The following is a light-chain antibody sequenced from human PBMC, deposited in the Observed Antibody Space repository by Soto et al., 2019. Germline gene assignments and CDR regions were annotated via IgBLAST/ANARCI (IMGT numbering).Light chain of an antibody. Sequence: SYELTQPPSVSLAPGETASIACGGDNIGRKSVHWYQQKPGQAPVVVMYYDGYRPSGIRERFSGSNSGNTATLTISWVEAGDEADYYCQVYDSSSDHFVFGTWTTLTVL. CDR2: YDG. CDR3: QVYDSSSDHFV. V-gene: IGLV3-21*04. J-gene: IGLJ1*01. CDR1: NIGRKS.